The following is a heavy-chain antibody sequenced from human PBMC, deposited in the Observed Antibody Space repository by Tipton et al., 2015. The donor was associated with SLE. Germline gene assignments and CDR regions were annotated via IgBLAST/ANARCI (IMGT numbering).Heavy chain of an antibody. D-gene: IGHD6-13*01. CDR3: ARDPYDSTWRNGWFDP. CDR2: LYHRGST. Sequence: LSCAVSGYSITSGDYWGWIRPPPGKGLEWVGSLYHRGSTYYNPSLKSRVTISTDTSKNEIYLKLTSVTATDTAVYFCARDPYDSTWRNGWFDPWGQGTLVTVSS. J-gene: IGHJ5*02. V-gene: IGHV4-38-2*02. CDR1: GYSITSGDY.